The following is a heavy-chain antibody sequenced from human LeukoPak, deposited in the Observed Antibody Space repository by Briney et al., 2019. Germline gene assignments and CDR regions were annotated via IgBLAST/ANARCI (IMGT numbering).Heavy chain of an antibody. Sequence: ASVKVSCKASGYTFTGYYMHWVRQAPGQGLEWMGWINPNSGGTKYAQKFQGRVTMTRDTSISTVYMELSRLRSDDTAVYYCARDTGSSPGDYWGQGTLVTVSS. J-gene: IGHJ4*02. CDR1: GYTFTGYY. CDR3: ARDTGSSPGDY. V-gene: IGHV1-2*02. CDR2: INPNSGGT. D-gene: IGHD1-26*01.